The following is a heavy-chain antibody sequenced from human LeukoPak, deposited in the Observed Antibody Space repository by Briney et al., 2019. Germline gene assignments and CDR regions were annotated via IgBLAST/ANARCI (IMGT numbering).Heavy chain of an antibody. CDR3: ARDRISRFLNWFDP. Sequence: GGSLRLSCAASGFTFSSYAMHWVRQAPGKGLEWVAVISYDGSNKYYADSVKGQFTISRDNSKNTLYLQMNSLRAEDTAVYYCARDRISRFLNWFDPWGQGTLVTVSS. CDR1: GFTFSSYA. J-gene: IGHJ5*02. CDR2: ISYDGSNK. V-gene: IGHV3-30-3*01. D-gene: IGHD2/OR15-2a*01.